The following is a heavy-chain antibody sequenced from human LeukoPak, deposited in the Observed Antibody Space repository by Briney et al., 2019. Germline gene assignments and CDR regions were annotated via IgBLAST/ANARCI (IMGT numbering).Heavy chain of an antibody. CDR2: IYTSGST. J-gene: IGHJ2*01. CDR3: AREFDL. Sequence: PSETLSLTCTVSGGSISSGNYYWNWIRQPAGKGLEWIGLIYTSGSTYYDPSLKSRPTISLDTSKNQFSLKLGSVTAADTAVYYCAREFDLWGRGTLVTVSS. V-gene: IGHV4-61*02. CDR1: GGSISSGNYY.